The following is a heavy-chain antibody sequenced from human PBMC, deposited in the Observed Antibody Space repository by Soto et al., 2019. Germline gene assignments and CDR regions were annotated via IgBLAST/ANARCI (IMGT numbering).Heavy chain of an antibody. CDR1: GGSLSDYY. CDR3: ASPSIKYCSSISCSPDYNYYMDV. Sequence: PSETLSLTCGVSGGSLSDYYWSWIRQPPGKGLEWIGEINHSGSTNLNPSLKSRATISVDMSKNQFSLTLSSVTAADTALYYCASPSIKYCSSISCSPDYNYYMDVWGTGTAVTVSS. D-gene: IGHD2-2*01. CDR2: INHSGST. V-gene: IGHV4-34*04. J-gene: IGHJ6*03.